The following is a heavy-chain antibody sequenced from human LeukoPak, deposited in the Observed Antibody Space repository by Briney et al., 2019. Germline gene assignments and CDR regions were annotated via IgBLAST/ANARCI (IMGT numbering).Heavy chain of an antibody. J-gene: IGHJ3*02. CDR1: GFLFCRYS. Sequence: GGSLRLPCAASGFLFCRYSMNWVPQAPGKGLEWVSSISSSSSYIYDADSVKGRFTISRDNAKKSLYLQMNSLRAEDTAVYYCARARLTDYVWGRRTFDIWGQGTMVTISS. D-gene: IGHD3-16*01. CDR2: ISSSSSYI. V-gene: IGHV3-21*01. CDR3: ARARLTDYVWGRRTFDI.